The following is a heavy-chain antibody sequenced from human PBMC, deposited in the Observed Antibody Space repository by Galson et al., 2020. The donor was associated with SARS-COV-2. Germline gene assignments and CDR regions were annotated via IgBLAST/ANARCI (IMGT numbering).Heavy chain of an antibody. CDR1: GFTVSSNY. J-gene: IGHJ5*02. CDR2: IYSGGST. CDR3: AREYSSGWFNWCDP. D-gene: IGHD6-19*01. Sequence: GGSLRLSCAASGFTVSSNYMSWVRQAPGKGLEWVSVIYSGGSTYYADSVKGRFTISRDNSKNTLYLQMNSLRAEDTAVYYCAREYSSGWFNWCDPWGQGTLVTVSS. V-gene: IGHV3-66*02.